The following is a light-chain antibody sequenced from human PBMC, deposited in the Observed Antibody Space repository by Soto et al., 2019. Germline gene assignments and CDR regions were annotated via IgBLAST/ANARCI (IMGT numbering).Light chain of an antibody. CDR2: DIA. J-gene: IGLJ1*01. V-gene: IGLV2-14*03. CDR3: VSYTSSSTYV. CDR1: SSDIGAYIF. Sequence: QSVLTQPASVSGSPGQSITISCTGTSSDIGAYIFVSWYQQHPGKAPKLIIYDIANRPSGVSYRFSGSKSANTASLTISGLQADDEADYYCVSYTSSSTYVFGTGTKATVL.